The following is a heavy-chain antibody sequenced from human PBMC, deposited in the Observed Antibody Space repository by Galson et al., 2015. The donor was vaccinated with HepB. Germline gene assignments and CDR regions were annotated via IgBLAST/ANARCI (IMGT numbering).Heavy chain of an antibody. CDR2: IDPSDSYT. CDR1: GYSFTSYW. V-gene: IGHV5-10-1*01. D-gene: IGHD6-13*01. CDR3: GAAAAGTSYYYYYGMDV. Sequence: QSGAEVKKPGESLRISYKGSGYSFTSYWISWVRQMPGKGLEWMGRIDPSDSYTNYSPSFQGHVTISADKSISTAYLQWSSLKASDTAMYYCGAAAAGTSYYYYYGMDVWGQGTTVTVSS. J-gene: IGHJ6*02.